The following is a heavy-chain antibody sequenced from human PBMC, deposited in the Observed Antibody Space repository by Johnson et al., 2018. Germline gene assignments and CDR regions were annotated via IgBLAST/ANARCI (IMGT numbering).Heavy chain of an antibody. CDR2: ISYDGSNK. Sequence: QVQLVESGGGVVQPGRSLRLSCAASGFTFSSYGMHWVRQAPGKGLEWVAVISYDGSNKYYADSVKGRFTISRDNSKNTLYLQMNSLRAEDTAVYYCAKSHSSSATYYYYGMDVWGQGTTVTVSS. CDR1: GFTFSSYG. J-gene: IGHJ6*02. CDR3: AKSHSSSATYYYYGMDV. D-gene: IGHD6-6*01. V-gene: IGHV3-30*18.